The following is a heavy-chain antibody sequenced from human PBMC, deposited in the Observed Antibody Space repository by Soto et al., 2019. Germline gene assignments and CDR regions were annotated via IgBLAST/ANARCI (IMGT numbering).Heavy chain of an antibody. J-gene: IGHJ5*02. CDR1: GGSISIVNYY. V-gene: IGHV4-30-4*01. CDR2: IYYSGST. D-gene: IGHD3-10*01. Sequence: SETLSLTCTVSGGSISIVNYYWSWIRQSPGKGLEWIGYIYYSGSTYYDPSLKSRLTISVDTSKNQLCLKLSSVTAADTAVYYCARSGGNWFDPWGQGTLVTVSS. CDR3: ARSGGNWFDP.